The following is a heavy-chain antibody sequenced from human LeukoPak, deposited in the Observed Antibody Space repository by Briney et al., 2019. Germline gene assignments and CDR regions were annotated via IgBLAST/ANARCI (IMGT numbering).Heavy chain of an antibody. CDR3: AREWNYESIGYFYYY. CDR1: GYTFTSYD. Sequence: GASVTVSFTTSGYTFTSYDITWVRQAPGQGLEWMGWSRTSNGRTNYAQKFQGRVTITADESTSTAYMELSSLRFEDTAVYYCAREWNYESIGYFYYYWGQGTLVTVSS. V-gene: IGHV1-18*01. J-gene: IGHJ4*02. D-gene: IGHD3-22*01. CDR2: SRTSNGRT.